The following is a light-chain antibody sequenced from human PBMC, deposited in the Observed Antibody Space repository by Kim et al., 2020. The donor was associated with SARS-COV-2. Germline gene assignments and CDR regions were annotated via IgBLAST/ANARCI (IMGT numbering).Light chain of an antibody. J-gene: IGLJ3*02. Sequence: GQSITISCTGTSSDIGASIYVSWYQQHPGKAPNLMIYDVNKRPSGVSNRFSGSKSGNTASLTISGLQAEDEADYYCNSYASSNTLVFGGGTQLTVL. V-gene: IGLV2-14*03. CDR1: SSDIGASIY. CDR2: DVN. CDR3: NSYASSNTLV.